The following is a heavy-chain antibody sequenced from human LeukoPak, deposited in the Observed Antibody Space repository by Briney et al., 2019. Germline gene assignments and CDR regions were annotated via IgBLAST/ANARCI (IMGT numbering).Heavy chain of an antibody. CDR3: ARGPGPIAGAKNPFDI. CDR1: GFTFSAYA. Sequence: GGSLRLSCAASGFTFSAYAMHWVRLAPGKGLEWVAVISYDGSNKYYAHSVKGRFTISGDKSKDTLYLQMNSLRPEDTAVYYCARGPGPIAGAKNPFDIWGQGTMVTVSS. V-gene: IGHV3-30*01. D-gene: IGHD1-26*01. J-gene: IGHJ3*02. CDR2: ISYDGSNK.